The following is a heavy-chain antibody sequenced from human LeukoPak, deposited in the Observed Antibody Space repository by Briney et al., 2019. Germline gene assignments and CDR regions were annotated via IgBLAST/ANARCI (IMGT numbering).Heavy chain of an antibody. CDR3: AKEAFGSSGSSDY. D-gene: IGHD3-22*01. Sequence: GGSLRLSCAVSGFTFSNYGMHWVRQAPGKGLEWVAVISYDGSNKYYEDSVKGRFTISRDNSKITLYLQMNSLRAEDTAVYYCAKEAFGSSGSSDYWGQGTLVTVSS. CDR2: ISYDGSNK. CDR1: GFTFSNYG. V-gene: IGHV3-30*18. J-gene: IGHJ4*02.